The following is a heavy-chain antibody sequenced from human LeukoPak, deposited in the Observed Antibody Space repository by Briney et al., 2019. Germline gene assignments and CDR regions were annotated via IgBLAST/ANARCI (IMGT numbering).Heavy chain of an antibody. Sequence: SLRLSCAASGFTFDDYAMHWVRQAPGKGLEGVSGISWNSGSIGYADSVKGRFTISRDNAKNSLYLQMNSLRAEDTALYYCAKDISSGWYFLDYWGQETLVTVSS. J-gene: IGHJ4*02. V-gene: IGHV3-9*01. CDR2: ISWNSGSI. CDR3: AKDISSGWYFLDY. D-gene: IGHD6-19*01. CDR1: GFTFDDYA.